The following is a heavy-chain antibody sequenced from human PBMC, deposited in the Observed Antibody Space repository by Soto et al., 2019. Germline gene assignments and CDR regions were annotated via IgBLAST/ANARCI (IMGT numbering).Heavy chain of an antibody. CDR2: IYYSGST. CDR1: GGYIIRRSCY. J-gene: IGHJ4*02. D-gene: IGHD3-3*01. Sequence: VSGGYIIRRSCYWVWIRQPPGKGLEWIGRIYYSGSTYYNPSLKSRVTISVDTSKNQFSLKLSSVTPADTAVYYCARHSFFGRDHDYRGQGTPVTISS. V-gene: IGHV4-39*01. CDR3: ARHSFFGRDHDY.